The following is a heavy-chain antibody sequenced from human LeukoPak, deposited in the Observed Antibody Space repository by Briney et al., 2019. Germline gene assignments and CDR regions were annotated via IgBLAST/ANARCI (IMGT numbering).Heavy chain of an antibody. J-gene: IGHJ4*02. CDR1: GFTFSSYA. CDR3: AKDHATVGGFFDY. V-gene: IGHV3-23*01. CDR2: ISGSGGST. Sequence: GGSLRLSCAASGFTFSSYAMSWVRQTPGKGLEWVSAISGSGGSTYYADSVKGRFTISSDNSKNTLYLQMNSLRAEATAVYYCAKDHATVGGFFDYWGQGTLVTVSS. D-gene: IGHD4-23*01.